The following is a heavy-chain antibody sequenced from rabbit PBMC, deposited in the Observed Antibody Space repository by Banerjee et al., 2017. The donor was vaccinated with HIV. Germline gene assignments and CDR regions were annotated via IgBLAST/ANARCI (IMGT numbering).Heavy chain of an antibody. Sequence: QSLEESGGDLVKPGASLTLTCTASGFTISHYYMCWVRQAPGKGLEWIACIYAGSSGTTYYASWAKGRFTISKTSSTTVTLQMTSLTAADTATYFCARRRSDNGYYGMDLWGRGPSSPS. V-gene: IGHV1S40*01. J-gene: IGHJ6*01. D-gene: IGHD2-1*01. CDR2: IYAGSSGTT. CDR1: GFTISHYY. CDR3: ARRRSDNGYYGMDL.